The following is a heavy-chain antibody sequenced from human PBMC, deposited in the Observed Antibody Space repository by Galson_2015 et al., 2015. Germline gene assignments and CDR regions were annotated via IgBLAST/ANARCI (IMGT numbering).Heavy chain of an antibody. CDR1: GYSFTSYW. CDR3: ARHDWGPLHPIVVVVAAFDP. D-gene: IGHD2-15*01. CDR2: IDPSDSYT. J-gene: IGHJ5*02. V-gene: IGHV5-10-1*01. Sequence: QSGAEVKKPGESLRISCKGSGYSFTSYWISWVRQMPGKGLEWMGRIDPSDSYTNYSPSFQGHVTISADKSISTAYLQWSSLKASDTAMYYCARHDWGPLHPIVVVVAAFDPWGQGTLVTVTS.